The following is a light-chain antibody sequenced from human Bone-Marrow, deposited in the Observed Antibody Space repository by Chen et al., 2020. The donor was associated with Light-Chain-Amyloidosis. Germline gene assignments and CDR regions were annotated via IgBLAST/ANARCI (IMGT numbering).Light chain of an antibody. CDR2: RET. V-gene: IGLV3-25*03. CDR1: DLPTKY. CDR3: QSADSSGTYEVI. J-gene: IGLJ2*01. Sequence: SYELTQPPSVSLSPGQTARITCSGDDLPTKYAYWYQQKPGQAPVLVIHRETERPSGISERFSGSRSGTTATLTISGVQAEDEADYHCQSADSSGTYEVIFGGGTKLTVL.